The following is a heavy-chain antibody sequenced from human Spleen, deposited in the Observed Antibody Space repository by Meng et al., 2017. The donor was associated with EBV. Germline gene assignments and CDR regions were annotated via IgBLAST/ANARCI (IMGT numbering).Heavy chain of an antibody. V-gene: IGHV3-30*18. J-gene: IGHJ4*02. D-gene: IGHD2-8*02. CDR1: GFTFNDYY. Sequence: VQLVESGGGLVKPGGSLRLSCAASGFTFNDYYMSWIRQAPGKGLEWVAVISYDGSNKYYADSVKGRFTISRDNSKNTLYLQMNSLRAEDTAVYYCAKDVEATDYWSHFDYWGQGTLVTVSS. CDR2: ISYDGSNK. CDR3: AKDVEATDYWSHFDY.